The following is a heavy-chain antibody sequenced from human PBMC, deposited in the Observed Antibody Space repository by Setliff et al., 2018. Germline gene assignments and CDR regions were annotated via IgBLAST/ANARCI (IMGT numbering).Heavy chain of an antibody. CDR2: IYYSGST. CDR3: ARVDNFWSGPTDY. V-gene: IGHV4-59*12. J-gene: IGHJ4*02. CDR1: GGSISRYY. Sequence: PSETLSLTCTISGGSISRYYWSWIRQPPGKGLEWIGYIYYSGSTSYNPSLKSRVTISVDTSKNQFSLKLSSVTAADTAVYYCARVDNFWSGPTDYWGQGTLVTVSS. D-gene: IGHD3-3*01.